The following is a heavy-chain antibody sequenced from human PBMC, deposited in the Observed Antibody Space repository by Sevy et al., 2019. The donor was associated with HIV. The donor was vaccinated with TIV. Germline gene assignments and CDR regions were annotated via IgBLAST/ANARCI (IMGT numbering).Heavy chain of an antibody. D-gene: IGHD3-3*02. CDR3: ARELASSGNGLDV. Sequence: GGSLRLSCAASGFTFFAYTMHWVRQAPGKGLEWVALISYDINNKYYADSVKRRFTISRDNSKNTLYLQMNSLRPEDTAVYYCARELASSGNGLDVWGQGTTVTVSS. J-gene: IGHJ6*02. V-gene: IGHV3-30-3*01. CDR2: ISYDINNK. CDR1: GFTFFAYT.